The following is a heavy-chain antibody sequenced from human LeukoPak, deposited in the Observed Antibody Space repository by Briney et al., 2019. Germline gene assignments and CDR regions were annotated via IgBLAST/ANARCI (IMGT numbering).Heavy chain of an antibody. J-gene: IGHJ4*02. D-gene: IGHD3-16*01. Sequence: GGSLRLSCAASGFTVSSNYMSWVRQAPGKGLEWVSVIYSGGSTYYADSVKGRFTISKDNSKNTLYLQMNSLRAEDTAVYYCAREGGGAVPFDYWGQGTLVTVSS. V-gene: IGHV3-53*01. CDR2: IYSGGST. CDR3: AREGGGAVPFDY. CDR1: GFTVSSNY.